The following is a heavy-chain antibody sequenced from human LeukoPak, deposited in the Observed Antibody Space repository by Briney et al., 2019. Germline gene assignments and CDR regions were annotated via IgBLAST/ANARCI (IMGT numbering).Heavy chain of an antibody. V-gene: IGHV3-7*01. CDR2: IKQDGSEK. Sequence: QPGGSLRLSCAASGFTFGSYWMSWVRQAPGKGLEWVANIKQDGSEKYYVDSVKGRFTISRDNAKNSLYLQMNSLRAEDTAVYYCAREYSSSSPEDYWGQGTLVTVSS. CDR1: GFTFGSYW. D-gene: IGHD6-6*01. CDR3: AREYSSSSPEDY. J-gene: IGHJ4*02.